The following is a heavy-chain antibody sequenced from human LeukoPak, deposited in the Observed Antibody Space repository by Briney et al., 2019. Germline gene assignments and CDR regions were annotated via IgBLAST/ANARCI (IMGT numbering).Heavy chain of an antibody. CDR3: GGSEDGYIDY. J-gene: IGHJ4*02. V-gene: IGHV3-74*01. CDR1: GFTFTRHW. CDR2: IKTDGTNT. Sequence: PGGSLRLSCAASGFTFTRHWMHWVRQAPGKGLEWVSRIKTDGTNTIYADFVEGRFTISRDNARNTLYLQMSSLRAGDMAVYYCGGSEDGYIDYWGQGTLVTVSS. D-gene: IGHD5-24*01.